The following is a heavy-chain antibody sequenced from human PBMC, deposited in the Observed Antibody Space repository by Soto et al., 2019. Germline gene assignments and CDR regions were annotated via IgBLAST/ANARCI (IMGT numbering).Heavy chain of an antibody. V-gene: IGHV3-7*01. Sequence: EVQLVESGGGLVQPGGSLRLSCAASGFTFSSYWMSWVRQAPGKGLEWVANIKQDGSEKYYVDSVKGRFTISRDNAKNSLYLQMNSLRAEDMAVYYCARVPLVVVVAATYDAFDIWGQGTMVTVSS. CDR3: ARVPLVVVVAATYDAFDI. CDR2: IKQDGSEK. CDR1: GFTFSSYW. J-gene: IGHJ3*02. D-gene: IGHD2-15*01.